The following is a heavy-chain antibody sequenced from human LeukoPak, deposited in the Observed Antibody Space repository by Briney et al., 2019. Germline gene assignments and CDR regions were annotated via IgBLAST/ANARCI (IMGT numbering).Heavy chain of an antibody. CDR2: IYHSGST. CDR1: GRSFSNYY. V-gene: IGHV4-34*01. J-gene: IGHJ4*02. CDR3: ARGYGRQLLDH. Sequence: SETLSLTCGVYGRSFSNYYYTWIPQTPGKGLEWRVEIYHSGSTNYNPSHKSRVDISVDTSKKQFSLRLSSVTAADTAVYFCARGYGRQLLDHWGQGALVTVSS. D-gene: IGHD2-2*01.